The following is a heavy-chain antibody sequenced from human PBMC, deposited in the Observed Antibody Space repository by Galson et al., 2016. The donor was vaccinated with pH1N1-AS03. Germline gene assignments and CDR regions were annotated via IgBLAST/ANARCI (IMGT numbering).Heavy chain of an antibody. V-gene: IGHV3-21*01. D-gene: IGHD5-12*01. Sequence: SLRLSCAASGFALIDYSMHWVRQAPGKGLEWVSSIDPTSTYIYYADSPTGRFTISKDNAFNSLYLQMNSLRVDDTAVYFCTSSAPRGGHEPLAFWGQGTLVTVSP. CDR3: TSSAPRGGHEPLAF. J-gene: IGHJ4*02. CDR1: GFALIDYS. CDR2: IDPTSTYI.